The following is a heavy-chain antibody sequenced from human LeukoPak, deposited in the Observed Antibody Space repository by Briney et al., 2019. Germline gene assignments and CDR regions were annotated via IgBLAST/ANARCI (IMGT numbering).Heavy chain of an antibody. J-gene: IGHJ6*03. CDR1: GGSISSYY. CDR3: ARALNGVTTYYYMDV. V-gene: IGHV4-59*08. Sequence: SETLSLTCTVSGGSISSYYWSWIRQPPGKGLEWIGYIYYSGSTNYNPSLKSRVTISLDTSKNQFSLKLSSVTAADTAVYYCARALNGVTTYYYMDVWGKGTTVTVPS. D-gene: IGHD4-17*01. CDR2: IYYSGST.